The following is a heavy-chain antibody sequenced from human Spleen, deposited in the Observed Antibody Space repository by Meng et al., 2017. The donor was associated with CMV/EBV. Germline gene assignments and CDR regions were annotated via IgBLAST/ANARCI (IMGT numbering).Heavy chain of an antibody. CDR1: GFTFTTFS. CDR3: ARGGNYFEY. V-gene: IGHV3-30*04. J-gene: IGHJ4*02. Sequence: GESLKISCAASGFTFTTFSVHWVRQAPGKGLEWVADISYDGNDKYYADSVKGRFTISRDNAKNSLFLQMNSLRAEDTAVYYCARGGNYFEYWGQGTLVTVSS. CDR2: ISYDGNDK. D-gene: IGHD3-16*01.